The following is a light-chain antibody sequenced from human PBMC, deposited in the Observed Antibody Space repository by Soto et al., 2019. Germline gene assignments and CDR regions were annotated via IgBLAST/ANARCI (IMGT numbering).Light chain of an antibody. V-gene: IGLV2-14*03. CDR2: DVS. CDR3: SSYTSTITLL. Sequence: QSALTQPVSVSGSPGQSITISCTGTSSDVGGYNYVSWYQQHPGRAPKLIIYDVSNRPSGVSNRFSGSKSGNTASLTISGLQPEDEADYYCSSYTSTITLLFGGGTKVTVL. J-gene: IGLJ3*02. CDR1: SSDVGGYNY.